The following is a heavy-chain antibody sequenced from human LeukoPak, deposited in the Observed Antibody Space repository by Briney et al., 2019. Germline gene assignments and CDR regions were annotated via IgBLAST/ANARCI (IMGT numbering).Heavy chain of an antibody. CDR1: GGTFSSYA. CDR3: ARDRVAAAGDMDV. D-gene: IGHD6-13*01. J-gene: IGHJ6*03. Sequence: ASVKVSCKASGGTFSSYAISWVRQAPGQGLEWMGRIIPILGIANYAQKFQGRVTIIADKSTSTAYMELSSLRSEDTAAYYCARDRVAAAGDMDVWGKGTTVTVSS. CDR2: IIPILGIA. V-gene: IGHV1-69*04.